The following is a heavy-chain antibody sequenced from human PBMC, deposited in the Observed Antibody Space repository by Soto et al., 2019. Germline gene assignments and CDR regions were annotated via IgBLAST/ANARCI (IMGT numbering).Heavy chain of an antibody. J-gene: IGHJ5*02. Sequence: SETLSLTCTVSGGSISSGGYYWSWIRQHPGKGLEWIGYIYYSGSTYYNPSLKSRVTISVDTSKNQFSLKLSSVTAADTAVYYCARGFSRDLMVYANNWFDPWGQGTLVTVSS. V-gene: IGHV4-31*03. CDR2: IYYSGST. CDR1: GGSISSGGYY. CDR3: ARGFSRDLMVYANNWFDP. D-gene: IGHD2-8*01.